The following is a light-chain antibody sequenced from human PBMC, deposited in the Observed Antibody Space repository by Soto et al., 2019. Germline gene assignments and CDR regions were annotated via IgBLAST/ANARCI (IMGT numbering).Light chain of an antibody. Sequence: DIQMTQSPSTLSASIGDRVTITCRASESIRTWLAWYQHKPGKAPKFLIYDASSLESGVPSRFSGSGSGTEFTLPISNLQPDDFATYFCQQYHNYPRTFGQGTKVEIK. V-gene: IGKV1-5*01. CDR1: ESIRTW. J-gene: IGKJ1*01. CDR3: QQYHNYPRT. CDR2: DAS.